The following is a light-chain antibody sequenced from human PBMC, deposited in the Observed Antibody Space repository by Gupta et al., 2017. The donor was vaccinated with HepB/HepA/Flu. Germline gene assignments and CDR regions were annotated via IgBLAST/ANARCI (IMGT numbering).Light chain of an antibody. CDR1: QGIASS. CDR2: AAS. CDR3: QQLKNYPLT. Sequence: DIQLTQSPSFLSASVGDRVTITCRAGQGIASSLGWYQQKPGKAPKCLIYAASTLQSGVPSRFSGSGSGTEFTLTINSLQPEDFATYYCQQLKNYPLTFGGGTTVEIK. V-gene: IGKV1-9*01. J-gene: IGKJ4*01.